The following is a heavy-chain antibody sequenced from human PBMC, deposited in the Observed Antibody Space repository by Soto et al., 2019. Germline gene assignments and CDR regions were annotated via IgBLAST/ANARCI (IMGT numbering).Heavy chain of an antibody. Sequence: QVQLVQSGAEVKEPGSSVRVSCKASGGTFDNFIMNWVRQTPGRGLEWMGGIVPMLGTPTYAEKFKGRVTISATGSTSTIYMEVTSLRSEVTAIYYCARNGTYSSSLSQYSGMDVWGQGTTVTVSS. D-gene: IGHD1-26*01. CDR3: ARNGTYSSSLSQYSGMDV. J-gene: IGHJ6*02. V-gene: IGHV1-69*01. CDR2: IVPMLGTP. CDR1: GGTFDNFI.